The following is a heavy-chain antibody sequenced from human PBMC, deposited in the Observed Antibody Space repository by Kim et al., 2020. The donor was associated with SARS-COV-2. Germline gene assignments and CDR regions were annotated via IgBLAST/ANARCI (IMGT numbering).Heavy chain of an antibody. V-gene: IGHV3-74*01. D-gene: IGHD3-10*01. Sequence: GGSLRLSCAASGFTFSSYWMHWARQAPGKGLVWVSRINSDGSSTSYADSVKGRFTISRDNAKNTLYLQMNSLRAEDTAVYYCAREVLLWFGESPDAFDIWGQGTMVTVSS. J-gene: IGHJ3*02. CDR2: INSDGSST. CDR3: AREVLLWFGESPDAFDI. CDR1: GFTFSSYW.